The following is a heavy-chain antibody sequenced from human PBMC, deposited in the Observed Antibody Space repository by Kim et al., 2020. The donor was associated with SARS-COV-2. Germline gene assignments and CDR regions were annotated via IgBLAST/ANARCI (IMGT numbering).Heavy chain of an antibody. CDR3: ATYGGNSGFDY. Sequence: SETLSLTCSVSGVSISRYYWNWLRQPPGKGLEWIGYIYYSGSTNYSPSLKSRVTISVDTPKNHFSLNLSSVTAADTAVYYCATYGGNSGFDYWGQGTLVT. CDR1: GVSISRYY. CDR2: IYYSGST. J-gene: IGHJ4*02. D-gene: IGHD4-17*01. V-gene: IGHV4-59*13.